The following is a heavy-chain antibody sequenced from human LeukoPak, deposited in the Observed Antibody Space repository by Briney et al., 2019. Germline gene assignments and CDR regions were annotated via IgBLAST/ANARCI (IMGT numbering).Heavy chain of an antibody. Sequence: SETLSLTCTVSGGSISSYYWSWIRQPAGKGLEWIGRIYTSGSTNYNPSLKSRVTMSVDTSKNQFSLKLSSVTAADTAVYYCARDRADYGDYAFDYWGQGTLVTVSS. D-gene: IGHD4-17*01. V-gene: IGHV4-4*07. CDR1: GGSISSYY. CDR2: IYTSGST. J-gene: IGHJ4*02. CDR3: ARDRADYGDYAFDY.